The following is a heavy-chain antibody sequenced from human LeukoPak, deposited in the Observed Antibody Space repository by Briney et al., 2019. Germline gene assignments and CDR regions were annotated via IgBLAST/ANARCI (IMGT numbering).Heavy chain of an antibody. V-gene: IGHV4-59*08. Sequence: SETLSLTCTVSGGSISSYYWSWIRQPPGKGLEWIGYIYYSGSTNYNPSLKSRVTISVDTSKNQFSLKVSSVAAADTAVYYCASNYYGSGSLDYWGQGNLVTVSS. CDR3: ASNYYGSGSLDY. D-gene: IGHD3-10*01. CDR2: IYYSGST. J-gene: IGHJ4*02. CDR1: GGSISSYY.